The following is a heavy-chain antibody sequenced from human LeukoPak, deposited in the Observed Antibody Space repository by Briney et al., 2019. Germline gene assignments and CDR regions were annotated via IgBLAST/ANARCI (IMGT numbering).Heavy chain of an antibody. CDR2: IYTSGST. V-gene: IGHV4-61*02. J-gene: IGHJ3*02. Sequence: SQTLSLTCTVSGGSISSGNYYWSWIRQPAGKGLEWIGRIYTSGSTNYNPSLKSRVTMSVDTSKNQFSLKLSSVTAADTAVYYCARDRLSSGWYLEDAFDIWGQGTMVTVSS. CDR1: GGSISSGNYY. CDR3: ARDRLSSGWYLEDAFDI. D-gene: IGHD6-19*01.